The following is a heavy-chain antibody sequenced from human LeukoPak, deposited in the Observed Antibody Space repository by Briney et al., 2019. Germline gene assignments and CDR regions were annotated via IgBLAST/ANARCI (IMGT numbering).Heavy chain of an antibody. V-gene: IGHV4-4*07. D-gene: IGHD1-26*01. CDR3: ARGLVENIVGAPVGGYYFDY. Sequence: SETLSLTCTVSGGSISSYYWSWIRQPAGKGLEWIGRIDASGRTNYNPSLKSRVTMSVDTSKNQFSLKLSSVTAADTAVYYCARGLVENIVGAPVGGYYFDYWGQGTLVTVSS. J-gene: IGHJ4*02. CDR1: GGSISSYY. CDR2: IDASGRT.